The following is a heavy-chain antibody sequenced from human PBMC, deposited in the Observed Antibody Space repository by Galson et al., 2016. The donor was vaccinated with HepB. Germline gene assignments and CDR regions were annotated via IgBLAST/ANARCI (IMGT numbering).Heavy chain of an antibody. D-gene: IGHD4-11*01. CDR2: MYYSGST. V-gene: IGHV4-61*01. CDR3: ARGTRPYSNYPPSLDF. CDR1: GGSVSSEHHY. J-gene: IGHJ1*01. Sequence: SETLSLTCTVSGGSVSSEHHYWTWIRQPPGKGLEWIGFMYYSGSTNYSPSLKSRVTISIDRSKNQFSLRLASVTGADTAVYYCARGTRPYSNYPPSLDFWGQGTLVTVSS.